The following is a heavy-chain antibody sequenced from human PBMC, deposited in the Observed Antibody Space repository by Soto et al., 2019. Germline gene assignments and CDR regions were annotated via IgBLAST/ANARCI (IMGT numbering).Heavy chain of an antibody. CDR3: VRGEGPTSFLVDY. V-gene: IGHV3-30*14. J-gene: IGHJ4*02. Sequence: QMQLVESGGGVVQPGKSLKLSCAGSGFTFANHALHWVRQAPGKGLEWVAIMSNDGGEKYYSNSVRGRSTISRDNSKSTVYLQINSLGLEDTAVYYCVRGEGPTSFLVDYWGQGTLVTVSS. D-gene: IGHD1-26*01. CDR1: GFTFANHA. CDR2: MSNDGGEK.